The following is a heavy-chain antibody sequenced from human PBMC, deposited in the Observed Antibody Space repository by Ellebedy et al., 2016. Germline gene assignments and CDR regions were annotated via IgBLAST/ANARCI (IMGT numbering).Heavy chain of an antibody. D-gene: IGHD6-13*01. Sequence: SVKVSXKASGGTFSSYAISWVRQAPGQGLEWMGGIIPIFGTANYAQKFQGRVTMTRNTSISTAYMELSSLRSEDTAVYYCARGRALLVAAAAAWGQGNLVTDSS. CDR1: GGTFSSYA. J-gene: IGHJ4*02. CDR2: IIPIFGTA. CDR3: ARGRALLVAAAAA. V-gene: IGHV1-69*05.